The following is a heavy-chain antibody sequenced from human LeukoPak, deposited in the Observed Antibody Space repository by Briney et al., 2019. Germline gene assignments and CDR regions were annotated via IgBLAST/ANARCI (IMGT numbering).Heavy chain of an antibody. CDR3: ASFYQAYYFDY. J-gene: IGHJ4*02. CDR2: IYYSGST. D-gene: IGHD2-21*01. Sequence: PSQTLSLICTVSGGSISSGDFYWSWIRQPPGKGLEWIGYIYYSGSTYYNPSLKSRITISVDTSKNQFSLKLSSVTAADTAVYYCASFYQAYYFDYWGQGTLVTVSS. V-gene: IGHV4-30-4*01. CDR1: GGSISSGDFY.